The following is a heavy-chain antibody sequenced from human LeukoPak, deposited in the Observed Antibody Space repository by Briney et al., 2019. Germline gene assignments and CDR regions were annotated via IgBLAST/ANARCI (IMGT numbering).Heavy chain of an antibody. CDR1: GDSITGYY. J-gene: IGHJ4*02. V-gene: IGHV4-59*01. Sequence: PETLSLTCTVSGDSITGYYWTWVRQPPGKGLEWIGYVYHTGTSNYNPSVRSRITMSVDTSKNQYSMKLTSVTAADTAVYFCARALDTWSALDYWGLGTLVTVSS. CDR3: ARALDTWSALDY. D-gene: IGHD5-18*01. CDR2: VYHTGTS.